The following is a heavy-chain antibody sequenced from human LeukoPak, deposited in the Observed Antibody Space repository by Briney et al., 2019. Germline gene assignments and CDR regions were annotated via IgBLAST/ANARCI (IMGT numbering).Heavy chain of an antibody. D-gene: IGHD1-1*01. J-gene: IGHJ3*02. V-gene: IGHV3-64*02. CDR2: ISSNGSST. CDR3: AREGQLERRGAFDI. CDR1: GFTFSSYA. Sequence: GGSLRLSCAASGFTFSSYAMHWVRQAPGKGLEYVSAISSNGSSTYYADSVKGRFTISRDNSKNTLYLQMGSLRAEDMAVYYCAREGQLERRGAFDIWGQGTMITVSS.